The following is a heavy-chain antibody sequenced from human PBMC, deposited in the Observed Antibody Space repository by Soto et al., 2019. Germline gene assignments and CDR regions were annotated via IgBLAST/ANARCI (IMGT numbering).Heavy chain of an antibody. CDR3: ARDLEVAVAGA. CDR1: GFTFSSYA. Sequence: QVQLVESGGGVVQPGRSLRLFCAASGFTFSSYAMHWVRQAPGKGLEWVAVISYDGSNKYYADSVKGRFTISRDNSKNTLYLQMNSLRAEDTAVYYCARDLEVAVAGAWGQGTLVTVSS. V-gene: IGHV3-30-3*01. D-gene: IGHD6-19*01. J-gene: IGHJ5*02. CDR2: ISYDGSNK.